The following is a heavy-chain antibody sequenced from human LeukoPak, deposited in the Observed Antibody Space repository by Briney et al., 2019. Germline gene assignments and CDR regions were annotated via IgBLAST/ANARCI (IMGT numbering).Heavy chain of an antibody. V-gene: IGHV3-9*01. CDR1: AFTFGDYA. J-gene: IGHJ3*02. D-gene: IGHD2-15*01. CDR2: ISWNSGLI. Sequence: PPGGSLRLSCVASAFTFGDYAMHWVRHAPGKGLEWVSGISWNSGLIVYADPVKGRFTISRDNTKNSLYLQMNSLRTEDTALYYCAKDRTATPDAFDIWGQGTMVTVSS. CDR3: AKDRTATPDAFDI.